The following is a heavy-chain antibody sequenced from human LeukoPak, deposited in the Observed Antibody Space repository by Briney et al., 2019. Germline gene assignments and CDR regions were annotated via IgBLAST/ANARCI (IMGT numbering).Heavy chain of an antibody. J-gene: IGHJ6*03. Sequence: VKVSCKASGYTFSDYYIHWAQQAPGKGLEWMGRVDPEDGETIYAEKFQGRVTITADTSTDTAYMELSSLRSGDRAVYYCTTGSSTGEWLPLYYMDVWGKGTTVTVSS. CDR2: VDPEDGET. D-gene: IGHD3-3*01. V-gene: IGHV1-69-2*01. CDR3: TTGSSTGEWLPLYYMDV. CDR1: GYTFSDYY.